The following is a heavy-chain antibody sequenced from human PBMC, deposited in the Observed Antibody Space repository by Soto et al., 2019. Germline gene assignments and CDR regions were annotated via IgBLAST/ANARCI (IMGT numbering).Heavy chain of an antibody. D-gene: IGHD3-10*01. CDR3: ARAYGSGRTYDH. Sequence: QVQLQESGPGLVKPAETLSLTCTSSGDSVSNYDWTWIRQPAGKGLEWIGHIYAHRGPTYNPSLKSRVTLSLDTSKNQVSLTLASVTAMDTAVYYCARAYGSGRTYDHWGQGTLVTVSS. J-gene: IGHJ4*02. CDR1: GDSVSNYD. CDR2: IYAHRGP. V-gene: IGHV4-4*07.